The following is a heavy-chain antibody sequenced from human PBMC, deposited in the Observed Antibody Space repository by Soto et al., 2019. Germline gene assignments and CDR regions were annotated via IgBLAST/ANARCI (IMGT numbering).Heavy chain of an antibody. CDR1: GGSISSYY. J-gene: IGHJ3*02. V-gene: IGHV4-59*01. D-gene: IGHD4-17*01. CDR2: IYYSGST. Sequence: PSETLSLTCTVSGGSISSYYWSRIRQPPGKGLEWIGYIYYSGSTNYSPSLKSRVTISVDTSKNQFSLKLSSVTAADTAVYYCARVGYGDYGTGAFDIWGQGTMVTVSS. CDR3: ARVGYGDYGTGAFDI.